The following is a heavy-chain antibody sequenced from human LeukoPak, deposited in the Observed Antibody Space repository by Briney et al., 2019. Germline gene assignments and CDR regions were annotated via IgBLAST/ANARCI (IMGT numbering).Heavy chain of an antibody. Sequence: SQTLPLTCAISGDSVSSNTAAWNWIRQSPWRGLEWLGRTYYRSKWYNDYAVSVKSRITINQDTSKNQFSLQLSSVTAADTAVYYCARQGNYYDSSGYYYSYYYYYMDVWGKGTTVTVSS. V-gene: IGHV6-1*01. CDR2: TYYRSKWYN. J-gene: IGHJ6*03. CDR3: ARQGNYYDSSGYYYSYYYYYMDV. D-gene: IGHD3-22*01. CDR1: GDSVSSNTAA.